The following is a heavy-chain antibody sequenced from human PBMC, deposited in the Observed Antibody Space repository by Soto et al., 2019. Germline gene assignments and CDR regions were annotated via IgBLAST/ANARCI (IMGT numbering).Heavy chain of an antibody. CDR3: ARDPVTAADYFDY. Sequence: PSQTLSLTCAISGDSVSSSSATWNLIRQSPSRGLEWLGRTYYRSKWYYDYAVSVKSRITINPDTSKNQFSLQLNSVTPEDTAVYYCARDPVTAADYFDYWGPGTLVTVSS. CDR2: TYYRSKWYY. V-gene: IGHV6-1*01. CDR1: GDSVSSSSAT. D-gene: IGHD6-13*01. J-gene: IGHJ4*02.